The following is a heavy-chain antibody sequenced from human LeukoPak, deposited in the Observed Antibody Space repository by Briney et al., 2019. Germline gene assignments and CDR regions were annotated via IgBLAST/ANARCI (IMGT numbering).Heavy chain of an antibody. V-gene: IGHV3-7*01. D-gene: IGHD6-13*01. Sequence: PGGSLRLSCAASGFTFSSFWMSWVRQAPGKGLEWVANIKTDGNEKYYVDSVKGRFTISRDNAKNSLSLQMNSLSAEDTAVYYCTRDWGGVAAGIDYWGQGTLVTVSS. J-gene: IGHJ4*02. CDR3: TRDWGGVAAGIDY. CDR1: GFTFSSFW. CDR2: IKTDGNEK.